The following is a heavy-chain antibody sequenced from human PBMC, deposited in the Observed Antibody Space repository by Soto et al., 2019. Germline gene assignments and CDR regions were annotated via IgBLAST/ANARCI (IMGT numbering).Heavy chain of an antibody. CDR3: AKDLVGAQRD. CDR2: ISYDGSNK. D-gene: IGHD1-26*01. Sequence: GGSLRLSCAASGFTFSSYGMHWVRQAPGKGLEWVAVISYDGSNKYYADSVKGRFTISRDNSKNTLYLQMSSLRAEDTAVYYCAKDLVGAQRDWGQGTLVTVSS. V-gene: IGHV3-30*18. J-gene: IGHJ4*02. CDR1: GFTFSSYG.